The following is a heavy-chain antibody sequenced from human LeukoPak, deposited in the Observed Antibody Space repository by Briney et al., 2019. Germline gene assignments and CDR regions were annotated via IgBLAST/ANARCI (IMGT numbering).Heavy chain of an antibody. Sequence: ASVKVSCKASGYTFTGYYMHWVRQAPGQGLEWMGWINPNSGGTNYAQKFQGRVTMTRDTPISTAYMELSRLRSDDTAVYYCARDRRGITMVDYWGQGTLVTVSS. V-gene: IGHV1-2*02. CDR1: GYTFTGYY. J-gene: IGHJ4*02. D-gene: IGHD3-10*01. CDR2: INPNSGGT. CDR3: ARDRRGITMVDY.